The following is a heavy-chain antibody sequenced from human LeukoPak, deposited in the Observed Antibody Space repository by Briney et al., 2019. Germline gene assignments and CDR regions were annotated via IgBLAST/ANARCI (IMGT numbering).Heavy chain of an antibody. CDR1: GFTFRNYA. CDR3: ARGPDSSGSYFDY. D-gene: IGHD3-22*01. CDR2: ISNDGSDK. V-gene: IGHV3-30-3*01. J-gene: IGHJ4*02. Sequence: GGSLRLPCAASGFTFRNYAMHWVRQAPGKGLEWVAVISNDGSDKDYADSVKGRFTISRDNSKNTLYLQMNSLRAEDTAVYYCARGPDSSGSYFDYWGQGTLVTVSS.